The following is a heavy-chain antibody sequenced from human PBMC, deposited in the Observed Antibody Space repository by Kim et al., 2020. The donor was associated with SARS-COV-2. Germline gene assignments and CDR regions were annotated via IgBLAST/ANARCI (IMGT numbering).Heavy chain of an antibody. V-gene: IGHV3-66*01. J-gene: IGHJ2*01. Sequence: GGSLTLSCAPSGFSVRNTYLSWVRQAPGKGLEWVSLICSDGRTFYSDSVEERFTVSKDNSKNTLYLQMNSRVAEDTAVYFCSRTGYYDIIGHYF. CDR3: SRTGYYDIIGHYF. CDR1: GFSVRNTY. D-gene: IGHD3-9*01. CDR2: ICSDGRT.